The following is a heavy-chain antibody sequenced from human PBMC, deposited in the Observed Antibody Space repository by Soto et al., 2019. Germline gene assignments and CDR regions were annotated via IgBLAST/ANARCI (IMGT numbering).Heavy chain of an antibody. J-gene: IGHJ6*02. CDR2: MNPNSGNT. CDR1: GYTFTSYD. CDR3: ARASSGPVVAATKDYYYGMDV. Sequence: ASVKVSCKASGYTFTSYDINWVRQATGQGLEWMGWMNPNSGNTGYAQKFQGRVTMTRNTSISTAYMELSSLRSEDTAVYYCARASSGPVVAATKDYYYGMDVWGQGTTVTVSS. D-gene: IGHD2-15*01. V-gene: IGHV1-8*01.